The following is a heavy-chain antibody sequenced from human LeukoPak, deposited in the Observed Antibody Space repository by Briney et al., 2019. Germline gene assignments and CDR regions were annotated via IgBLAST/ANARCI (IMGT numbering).Heavy chain of an antibody. CDR3: ARRRGYSYGLRPGEFDY. Sequence: SQTLSLTCAVYGGSFSGYYWSWIRQPPEKGLEWIGEINHSGSTNYNPSLKSRVTISVDTSKNQFSLKLSSVTAADTAVYYCARRRGYSYGLRPGEFDYWGQGTLVTVSS. V-gene: IGHV4-34*01. CDR1: GGSFSGYY. CDR2: INHSGST. D-gene: IGHD5-18*01. J-gene: IGHJ4*02.